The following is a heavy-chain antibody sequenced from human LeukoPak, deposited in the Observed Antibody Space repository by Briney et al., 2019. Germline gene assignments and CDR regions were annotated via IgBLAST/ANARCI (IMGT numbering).Heavy chain of an antibody. CDR3: AVRWLVPDAFDI. D-gene: IGHD6-19*01. J-gene: IGHJ3*02. V-gene: IGHV3-7*01. Sequence: GGSLRLSCAASGFTFSSDRMSWVRQAPGERLEWVANIKQDGSEKYYVDSVKGRFTISRDNAKNSLYLQMNSLRAEDTAVYYCAVRWLVPDAFDIWGQGTMVTVSS. CDR1: GFTFSSDR. CDR2: IKQDGSEK.